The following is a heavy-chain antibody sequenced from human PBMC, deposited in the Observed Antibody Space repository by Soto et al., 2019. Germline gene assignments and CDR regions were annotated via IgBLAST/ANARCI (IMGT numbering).Heavy chain of an antibody. CDR3: ARGGYSYGWSPPGHDGMEV. D-gene: IGHD5-18*01. V-gene: IGHV4-31*03. CDR2: IYYSGST. CDR1: GGSISSGGYY. J-gene: IGHJ6*01. Sequence: SETLSLTGTVCGGSISSGGYYWSWIRQHPGKGLEWIGYIYYSGSTYYNPSLQSRVTISVDTSKNQFSLKLSSVTAADTSVYYSARGGYSYGWSPPGHDGMEVLGKGTRV.